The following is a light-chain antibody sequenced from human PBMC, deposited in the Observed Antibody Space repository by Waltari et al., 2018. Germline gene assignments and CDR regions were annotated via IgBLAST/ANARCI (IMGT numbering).Light chain of an antibody. Sequence: QSALTQPASVSGSHGQSITISCPGTSSAVGGYNYVSWYPQHPDKAPKLMIYDVSNRPSGVSNRFSGSKSGNTASLTISGLQAEDEADYYYSSYTSSSTLVVFGGGTKLTVL. CDR3: SSYTSSSTLVV. J-gene: IGLJ2*01. CDR1: SSAVGGYNY. V-gene: IGLV2-14*03. CDR2: DVS.